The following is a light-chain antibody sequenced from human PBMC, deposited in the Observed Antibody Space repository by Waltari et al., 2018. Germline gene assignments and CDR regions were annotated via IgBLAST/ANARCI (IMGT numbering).Light chain of an antibody. CDR1: PGVRNRY. Sequence: IVLTQSPATLSLSPGERATLPCRASPGVRNRYLAWYQQKPGQAPRLLTYGASSRATGIPDRFSGSGSETDFTLTISRLEPEDSAVYYCQEYGNPLLTFGGGTKVEI. J-gene: IGKJ4*01. V-gene: IGKV3-20*01. CDR3: QEYGNPLLT. CDR2: GAS.